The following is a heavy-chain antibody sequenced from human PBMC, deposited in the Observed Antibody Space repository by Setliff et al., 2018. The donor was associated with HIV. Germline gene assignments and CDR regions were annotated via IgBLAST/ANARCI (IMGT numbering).Heavy chain of an antibody. Sequence: PSETLSLTCTVSGGSISSSSYYWGWIRQPPGKGLEWIGSIYYSGSTYYNPSLKSRVTISVDTSKNQFSLKLSSVTAADTAVYFCARKVGGDFDHWGQGTQVTVS. J-gene: IGHJ4*02. CDR2: IYYSGST. V-gene: IGHV4-39*01. CDR3: ARKVGGDFDH. CDR1: GGSISSSSYY. D-gene: IGHD2-2*01.